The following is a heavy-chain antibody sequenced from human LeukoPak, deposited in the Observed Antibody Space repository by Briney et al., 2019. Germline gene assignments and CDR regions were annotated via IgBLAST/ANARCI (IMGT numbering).Heavy chain of an antibody. J-gene: IGHJ4*02. D-gene: IGHD6-19*01. CDR3: ARVRDSSGWYGGDY. CDR2: IYYSGST. Sequence: SETLSLTCTVSGGSVSSGSYYWSWIRQPPGKGLEWIGYIYYSGSTNYNPSLKSRVTISVDTSKNQFSLKLSSVAAADTAVYYCARVRDSSGWYGGDYWGQGTLVTVSS. CDR1: GGSVSSGSYY. V-gene: IGHV4-61*01.